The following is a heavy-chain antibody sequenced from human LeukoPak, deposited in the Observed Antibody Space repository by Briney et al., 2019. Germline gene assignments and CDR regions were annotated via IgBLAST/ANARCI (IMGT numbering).Heavy chain of an antibody. CDR1: GFTFSSYA. J-gene: IGHJ6*03. V-gene: IGHV3-23*01. CDR3: AKDRGVEYYYYMDV. D-gene: IGHD3-3*01. CDR2: ISGSGGST. Sequence: PGGSLRLSCAASGFTFSSYAMSWVRQAPGKGLEWVSAISGSGGSTYYADSVKGRFTISRDNSKNTLYLQMNSLRAGDTAVYYCAKDRGVEYYYYMDVWGKGTTVTVSS.